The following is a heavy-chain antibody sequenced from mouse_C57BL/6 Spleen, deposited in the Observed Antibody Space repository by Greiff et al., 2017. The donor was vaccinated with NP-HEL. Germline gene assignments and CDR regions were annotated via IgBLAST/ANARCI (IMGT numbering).Heavy chain of an antibody. D-gene: IGHD3-1*01. V-gene: IGHV6-3*01. CDR1: GFTFSNYW. CDR2: IRLKSDNYAT. CDR3: TVDSAWFAY. J-gene: IGHJ3*01. Sequence: EVKLQESGGGLVQPGGSMKLSCVASGFTFSNYWMNWVRQSPEKGLEWVAQIRLKSDNYATLYAESVKGRFTISRDDSKSSVYLQMNNLRAEDTGIYYCTVDSAWFAYWGQGTLVTVSA.